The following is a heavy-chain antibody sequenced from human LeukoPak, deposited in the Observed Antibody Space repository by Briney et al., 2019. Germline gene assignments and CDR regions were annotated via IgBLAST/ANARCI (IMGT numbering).Heavy chain of an antibody. CDR2: IYYSGST. CDR3: ARYFYDSSGIYYYYYMDV. CDR1: GGSISSSSYF. Sequence: SETLSLTCTVSGGSISSSSYFWGWIRQPPGKGLEWIGSIYYSGSTYYNPSLKSRVTLSVDTSKNHFSVKLSSVTAADTAVYYCARYFYDSSGIYYYYYMDVWGKGTTVTVSS. J-gene: IGHJ6*03. D-gene: IGHD3-22*01. V-gene: IGHV4-39*02.